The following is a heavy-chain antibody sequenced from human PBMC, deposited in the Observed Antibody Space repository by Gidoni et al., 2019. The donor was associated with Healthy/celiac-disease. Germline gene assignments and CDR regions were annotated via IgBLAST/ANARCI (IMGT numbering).Heavy chain of an antibody. D-gene: IGHD2-15*01. Sequence: EVQLVQSAAEVKKPGESLRISCKGSGYRFTSYWISWVRQMPGTGLEWMGRIAPSDSYTNYSPSFQGHVTIAADKSISTAYLQWSSLKASDTAMYYCARHGEYCSGGSCSPSDYWGQGTLVTVSS. J-gene: IGHJ4*02. CDR2: IAPSDSYT. CDR3: ARHGEYCSGGSCSPSDY. CDR1: GYRFTSYW. V-gene: IGHV5-10-1*03.